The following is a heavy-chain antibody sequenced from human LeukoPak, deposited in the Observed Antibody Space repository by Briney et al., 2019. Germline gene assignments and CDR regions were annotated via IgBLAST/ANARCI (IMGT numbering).Heavy chain of an antibody. Sequence: SETLSLTCTVSGDSISDYYWTWIRQPPGKGLEWIGYVFYNGGTNYNPSLKSRVTISLEASKNQFSLKLSSVTAADTAVYYCARYTRGRNGMDVWGQGTTVTVSS. CDR1: GDSISDYY. V-gene: IGHV4-59*08. J-gene: IGHJ6*02. D-gene: IGHD1-26*01. CDR3: ARYTRGRNGMDV. CDR2: VFYNGGT.